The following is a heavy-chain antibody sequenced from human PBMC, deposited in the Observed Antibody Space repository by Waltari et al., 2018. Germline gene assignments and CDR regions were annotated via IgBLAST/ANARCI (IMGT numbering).Heavy chain of an antibody. V-gene: IGHV3-33*08. Sequence: QVQLVESGGGVVQPGRSLRLSCPASGFPFRSYGMHWVRQAPGKGLEWVAVIWYDGSNKYYADSVKGRFTISRDNSKNTLYLQMNSLRAEDTAVYYCASGLGYMDYWGQGTLVTVSS. CDR3: ASGLGYMDY. D-gene: IGHD1-1*01. CDR2: IWYDGSNK. J-gene: IGHJ4*02. CDR1: GFPFRSYG.